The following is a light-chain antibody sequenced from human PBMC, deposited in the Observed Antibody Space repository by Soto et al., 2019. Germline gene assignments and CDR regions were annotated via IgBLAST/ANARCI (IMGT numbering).Light chain of an antibody. CDR2: EVS. J-gene: IGLJ1*01. CDR3: SSYAGNNGYV. CDR1: SSDVGGYNY. Sequence: QSALTQPPSASGSPGQSVTISCTGTSSDVGGYNYVSWYQQHPGKAPKLMIYEVSKRPSGVPDRFSGSKSGNTASLTVSGPQAEDEADYYCSSYAGNNGYVLGTGTKLTVL. V-gene: IGLV2-8*01.